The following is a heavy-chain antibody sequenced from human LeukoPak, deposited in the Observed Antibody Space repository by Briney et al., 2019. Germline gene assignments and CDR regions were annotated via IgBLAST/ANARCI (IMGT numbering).Heavy chain of an antibody. Sequence: GTLRLSCAASGFTFSRYYMTWVRQAPGKGLEWIGEINHSGSTNYNPSLKSRVTISVDTSKNQFSLKLSSVTAADTAVYYCARAKEQYYYYYMDVWGKGTTVTVSS. V-gene: IGHV4-34*01. CDR3: ARAKEQYYYYYMDV. J-gene: IGHJ6*03. CDR1: GFTFSRYY. D-gene: IGHD1-26*01. CDR2: INHSGST.